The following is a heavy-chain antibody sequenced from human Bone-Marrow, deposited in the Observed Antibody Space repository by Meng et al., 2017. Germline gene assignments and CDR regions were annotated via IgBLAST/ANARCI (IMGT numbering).Heavy chain of an antibody. J-gene: IGHJ6*02. CDR2: IYTSGST. D-gene: IGHD6-13*01. V-gene: IGHV4-61*09. CDR3: AREVLAYSSSYMDV. Sequence: LRLSCSVSGGSISSGNYYWSWIRQPAGKRLEWIGHIYTSGSTNYNPSLKRRVTISLDTSKNQFSLKLSSVTAADTAVYYCAREVLAYSSSYMDVWGQGTTVTVSS. CDR1: GGSISSGNYY.